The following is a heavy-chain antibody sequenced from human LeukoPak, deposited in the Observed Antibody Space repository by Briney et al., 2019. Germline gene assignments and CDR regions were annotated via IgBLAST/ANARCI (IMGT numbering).Heavy chain of an antibody. J-gene: IGHJ4*02. CDR3: ARSVPSYDSSGYYYVFDY. CDR1: GFTFSSYG. D-gene: IGHD3-22*01. Sequence: GGSLRLSCAASGFTFSSYGMHWVRQAPGKGLEWVAFIRYDGSNKYYADSVKGRFTISRDNSKNTLYLQMNSLRAEDTALYYCARSVPSYDSSGYYYVFDYWGQGTLVTVSS. V-gene: IGHV3-30*02. CDR2: IRYDGSNK.